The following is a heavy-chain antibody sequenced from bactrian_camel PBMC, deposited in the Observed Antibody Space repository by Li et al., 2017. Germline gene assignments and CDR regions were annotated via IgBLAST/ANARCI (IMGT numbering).Heavy chain of an antibody. D-gene: IGHD7*01. J-gene: IGHJ4*01. V-gene: IGHV3S53*01. Sequence: VQLVESGGGSVQAGGSLRLSCAASGYTACNYDMTWYRQAPGKEREFVSRIVSGSSTTYTDSVKGRFTNSRDNAKNTVYLQMNSLEPEDTAMYYCKTVWHGRDFWGQGTQVTVS. CDR3: KTVWHGRDF. CDR1: GYTACNYD. CDR2: IVSGSST.